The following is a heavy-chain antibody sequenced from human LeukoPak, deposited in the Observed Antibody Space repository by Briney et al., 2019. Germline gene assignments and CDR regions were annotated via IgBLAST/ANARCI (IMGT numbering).Heavy chain of an antibody. D-gene: IGHD3-3*01. Sequence: SETLSLTCAVYGGSFSGYYWSWIRQPPGKGLEWIREINHSGSTNYNPSLKSRVTISVDTSKNQFSLKLSSVTAADTAVYYCARRGSDYYFVEYYFDYWGQGTLVTVSS. J-gene: IGHJ4*02. CDR1: GGSFSGYY. V-gene: IGHV4-34*01. CDR2: INHSGST. CDR3: ARRGSDYYFVEYYFDY.